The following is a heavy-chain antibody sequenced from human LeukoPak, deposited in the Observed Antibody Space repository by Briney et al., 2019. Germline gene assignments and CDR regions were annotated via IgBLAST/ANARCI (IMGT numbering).Heavy chain of an antibody. Sequence: SETLSLTCAVSGGSISSGNWWSWVRQPPGKGLEWIGEIYHSGSTNYNPSLKSRVTISVDKSKNQFSLKLSSVTAADTAMYYCARDKRYYDSSGYAPGVGFDYWGQGTLVTVSS. V-gene: IGHV4-4*02. J-gene: IGHJ4*02. D-gene: IGHD3-22*01. CDR2: IYHSGST. CDR1: GGSISSGNW. CDR3: ARDKRYYDSSGYAPGVGFDY.